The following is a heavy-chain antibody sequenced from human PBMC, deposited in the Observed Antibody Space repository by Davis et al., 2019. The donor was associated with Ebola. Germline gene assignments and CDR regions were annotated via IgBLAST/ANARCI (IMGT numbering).Heavy chain of an antibody. CDR1: GFTFSSYN. D-gene: IGHD6-13*01. J-gene: IGHJ4*02. Sequence: GESLKISCAASGFTFSSYNMNWVRQAPGKGLEWVSYISSSSSTIYYADSVKGRFTISRDNAKNSLYLQMNSLRAEDTALYYCARGRRIATKQYYFDYWGQGTLVTVSS. CDR3: ARGRRIATKQYYFDY. V-gene: IGHV3-48*04. CDR2: ISSSSSTI.